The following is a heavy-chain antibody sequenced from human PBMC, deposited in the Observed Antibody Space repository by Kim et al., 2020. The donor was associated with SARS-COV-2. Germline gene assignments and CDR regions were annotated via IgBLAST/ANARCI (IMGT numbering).Heavy chain of an antibody. D-gene: IGHD6-19*01. Sequence: SQTLSLTCAVYGGSFSGYYWSWIRQPPGKGLEWIGEINHSGSTNYNPSLKSRVTISVDTSKNQFSLKLSSVTAADTAVYYCASNGAEQWLVRGAWFDPWGQGTLVTVSS. V-gene: IGHV4-34*01. CDR1: GGSFSGYY. CDR3: ASNGAEQWLVRGAWFDP. J-gene: IGHJ5*02. CDR2: INHSGST.